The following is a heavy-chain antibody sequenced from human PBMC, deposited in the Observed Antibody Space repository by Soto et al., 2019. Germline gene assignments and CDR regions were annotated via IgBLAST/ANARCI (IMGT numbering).Heavy chain of an antibody. V-gene: IGHV3-74*01. CDR1: GFTFSSYW. D-gene: IGHD2-21*02. CDR2: INSDGSST. CDR3: ARGEFSSLAVTNYYFDY. J-gene: IGHJ4*02. Sequence: EVQLVESGGGLVQPGGSLRLSCAASGFTFSSYWMHWVRQAPGKGLVWVSRINSDGSSTSYADSVKGRFTISRDNAKNTLYLQMNSLRAEDTAVYYCARGEFSSLAVTNYYFDYWGQGTLVTVSS.